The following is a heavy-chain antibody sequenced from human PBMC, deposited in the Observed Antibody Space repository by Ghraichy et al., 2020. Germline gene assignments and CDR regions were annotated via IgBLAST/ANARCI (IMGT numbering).Heavy chain of an antibody. D-gene: IGHD1-7*01. V-gene: IGHV3-15*01. Sequence: GGSLRLSCAASGFTFSNAWMSWVRQAPGKGLEWVGRIKSKTDGGTTDYAAPVKGRFTISRDDSKNTLYLQMNSLKTEDTAVYYCTTALGSINWNYDYYYYGMDVWGQGTTVTVSS. J-gene: IGHJ6*02. CDR3: TTALGSINWNYDYYYYGMDV. CDR1: GFTFSNAW. CDR2: IKSKTDGGTT.